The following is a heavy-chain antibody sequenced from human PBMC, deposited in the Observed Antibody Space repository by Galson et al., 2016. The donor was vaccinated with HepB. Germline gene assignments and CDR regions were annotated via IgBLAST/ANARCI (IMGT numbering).Heavy chain of an antibody. J-gene: IGHJ5*02. D-gene: IGHD2/OR15-2a*01. CDR3: AIPAYNSDNIWSDP. Sequence: QSGAEVKKPGESLKISCMGSADNFISYWIAWVRQMPGKGLEWMGIIFPADSETRYNPSFQGQVTIPADKSISTAYLQWGSLKAADTAMYYCAIPAYNSDNIWSDPWGQGTLFTVSS. CDR2: IFPADSET. CDR1: ADNFISYW. V-gene: IGHV5-51*01.